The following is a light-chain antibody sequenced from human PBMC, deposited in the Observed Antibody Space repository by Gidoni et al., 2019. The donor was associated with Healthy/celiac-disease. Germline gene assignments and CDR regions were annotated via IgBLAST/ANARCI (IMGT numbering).Light chain of an antibody. V-gene: IGLV1-40*01. CDR3: QSYDSSLSGHVV. CDR2: GNS. CDR1: SSNIGAGYD. J-gene: IGLJ2*01. Sequence: QSVLTQPPSASGAPGQRVTISCTGSSSNIGAGYDVHWYQQLPGTAPKLLIYGNSNRPSGFPDRFSGSKSGTSASLAITGLQAEDEADYYCQSYDSSLSGHVVFGGGTKLTVL.